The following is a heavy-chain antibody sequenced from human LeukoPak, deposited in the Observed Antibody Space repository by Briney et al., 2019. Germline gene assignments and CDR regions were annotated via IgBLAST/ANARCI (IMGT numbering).Heavy chain of an antibody. CDR1: GFTFYDYG. CDR2: ISWYGGSI. CDR3: AKDVIVSAKGHVDY. V-gene: IGHV3-9*01. Sequence: PGGSLRLSCAASGFTFYDYGVHWVRQAPGKGLEWVSRISWYGGSIGYADSVKGRFTLSRDNPKNTLYLQKNSMRGEDTALYYGAKDVIVSAKGHVDYCGRGTLLTVPS. D-gene: IGHD3-22*01. J-gene: IGHJ4*02.